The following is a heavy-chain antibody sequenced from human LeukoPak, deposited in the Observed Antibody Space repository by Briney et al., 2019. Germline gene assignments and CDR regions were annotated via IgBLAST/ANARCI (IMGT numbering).Heavy chain of an antibody. CDR3: AKGSGSGWYHWFDY. V-gene: IGHV3-30*18. J-gene: IGHJ5*01. CDR2: ISYDGSNK. Sequence: GRSLRLSCAASGFTFSSYGMHWVRQAPGKGLEWVAVISYDGSNKYYADSVKGRFTISRDKSKNTLYLQMNSLRAEDTAVYYCAKGSGSGWYHWFDYWGQGTLVTVSS. CDR1: GFTFSSYG. D-gene: IGHD6-19*01.